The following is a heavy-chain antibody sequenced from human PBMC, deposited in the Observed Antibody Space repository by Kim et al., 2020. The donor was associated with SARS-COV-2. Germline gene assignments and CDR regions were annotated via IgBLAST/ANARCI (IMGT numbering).Heavy chain of an antibody. Sequence: SDRPSFQGQVTISAGKSISTAYLQWSSLKASDTAMYYCARRGAVAGGLQHWGQGTLVTVSS. J-gene: IGHJ1*01. V-gene: IGHV5-51*01. CDR3: ARRGAVAGGLQH. D-gene: IGHD6-19*01.